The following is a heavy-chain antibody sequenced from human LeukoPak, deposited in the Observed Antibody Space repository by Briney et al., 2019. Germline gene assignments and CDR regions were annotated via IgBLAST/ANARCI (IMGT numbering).Heavy chain of an antibody. CDR1: GGSISSSSYY. D-gene: IGHD3-10*01. Sequence: SETLSLTCTVSGGSISSSSYYWGWLRQPPGKGLEWIGSIYYSGSTYYNPSLKSRVTISVDTSKNQFSLKLSSVTAADTAVYYCARRLWFGGYDWGQGTLVTVSS. CDR3: ARRLWFGGYD. J-gene: IGHJ4*02. CDR2: IYYSGST. V-gene: IGHV4-39*01.